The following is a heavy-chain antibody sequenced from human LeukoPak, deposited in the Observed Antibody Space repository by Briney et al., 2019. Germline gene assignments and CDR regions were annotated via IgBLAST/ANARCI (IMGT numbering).Heavy chain of an antibody. CDR1: GGSISSGGYY. V-gene: IGHV4-31*03. Sequence: SGTLSLTCTVSGGSISSGGYYWSWIRQHPGKGLEWIGYIYYSGSTYYNPSLKSRVTISVDTSKNQFSLKLSSVTAADTAVYYCARGDYGDYFDYWGQGTLVTVSS. CDR3: ARGDYGDYFDY. CDR2: IYYSGST. J-gene: IGHJ4*02. D-gene: IGHD4-17*01.